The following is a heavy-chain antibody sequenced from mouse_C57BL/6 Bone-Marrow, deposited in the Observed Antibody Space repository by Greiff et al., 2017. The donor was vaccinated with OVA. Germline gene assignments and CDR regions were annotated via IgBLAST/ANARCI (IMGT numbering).Heavy chain of an antibody. J-gene: IGHJ2*01. Sequence: QVQLQQSGPELVKPGASVKIPCKASGYAFSSSWMNWVKQRPGKGLEWIGRIYPGDGDTNYNGKFKGKATLTADKSSSTAYMQLSSLTSEDSAVYFCARSVVALDYWGQGTTLTVSS. D-gene: IGHD1-1*01. CDR2: IYPGDGDT. V-gene: IGHV1-82*01. CDR3: ARSVVALDY. CDR1: GYAFSSSW.